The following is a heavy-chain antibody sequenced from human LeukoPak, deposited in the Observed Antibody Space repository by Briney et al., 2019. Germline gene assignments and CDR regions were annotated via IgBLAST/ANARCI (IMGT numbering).Heavy chain of an antibody. Sequence: PGGSLRLSCAASGFTFSSYGMHWVRQAPGKGLEWVAVISYDGSNKYYADSVRGRFTICSDNSKNTLYLQMNSLRAEDTAVYYCAKGGYSGYDVWGQGTLVTVSS. CDR2: ISYDGSNK. J-gene: IGHJ4*02. D-gene: IGHD5-12*01. V-gene: IGHV3-30*18. CDR1: GFTFSSYG. CDR3: AKGGYSGYDV.